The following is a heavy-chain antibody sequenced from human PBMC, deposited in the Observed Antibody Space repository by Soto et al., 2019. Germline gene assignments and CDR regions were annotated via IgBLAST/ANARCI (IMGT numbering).Heavy chain of an antibody. V-gene: IGHV4-59*12. Sequence: PSETLSLTCTVSGGSISSYYWSWIRQPPGKGLEWIGYIYYSGSTYYNPSLKSRVTISVDTSKNQFSLKLSSVTAADTAVYYCARDSMVRGVISWYFDLWGRGTLVTVSS. CDR1: GGSISSYY. D-gene: IGHD3-10*01. CDR3: ARDSMVRGVISWYFDL. CDR2: IYYSGST. J-gene: IGHJ2*01.